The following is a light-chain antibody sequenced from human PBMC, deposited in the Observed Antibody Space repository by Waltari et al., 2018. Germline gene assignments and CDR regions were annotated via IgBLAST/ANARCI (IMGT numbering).Light chain of an antibody. J-gene: IGLJ3*02. Sequence: SHELTQPPSVSVSPGPTARITCSGDALPPKYINWYQQKSGQAPVMLIYEDNKRPSGIPERFSGSSSGTLATLTVSGAVVEDEGDYYCYSTDSSSFPLFGGGTRLTVL. CDR2: EDN. CDR1: ALPPKY. CDR3: YSTDSSSFPL. V-gene: IGLV3-10*01.